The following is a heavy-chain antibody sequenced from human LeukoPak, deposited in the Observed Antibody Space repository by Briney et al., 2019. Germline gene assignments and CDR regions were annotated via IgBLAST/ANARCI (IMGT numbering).Heavy chain of an antibody. V-gene: IGHV3-30*04. CDR2: ISRDGSNE. D-gene: IGHD6-19*01. J-gene: IGHJ6*02. Sequence: QPGRSLRLSCAASGFPFNTYTMHWVRQAPGKGLEWVAVISRDGSNEYYADSVKGRFTISRDNSKNTLYLQLNTLRAEDTAVYYCAREHSSGWSPLYYYYYGMDVWGQGTTVTVSS. CDR1: GFPFNTYT. CDR3: AREHSSGWSPLYYYYYGMDV.